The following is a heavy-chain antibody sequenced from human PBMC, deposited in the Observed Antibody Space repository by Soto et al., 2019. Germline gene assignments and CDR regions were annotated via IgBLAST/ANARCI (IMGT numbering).Heavy chain of an antibody. Sequence: PSETLSLTCSVSGVSVSDYHWTWIRLTPKKELQWIGFIHYNGRTDSSPSLKSRVTISLDMSKNHVSLILKSVNIADSAVYYCAKEKISTSCCNWFDPWGQGTLVTVSS. D-gene: IGHD2-2*01. CDR2: IHYNGRT. CDR3: AKEKISTSCCNWFDP. V-gene: IGHV4-59*02. CDR1: GVSVSDYH. J-gene: IGHJ5*02.